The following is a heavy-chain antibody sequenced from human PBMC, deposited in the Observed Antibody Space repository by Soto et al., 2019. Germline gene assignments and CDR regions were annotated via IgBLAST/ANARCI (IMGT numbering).Heavy chain of an antibody. CDR3: ARGPLLWGDV. V-gene: IGHV1-3*01. CDR2: INAGNGNT. CDR1: GYTFTNYA. Sequence: ASVKVSCKASGYTFTNYAMHWVRQAPGQRLEWMEWINAGNGNTKYSQKFQGRVTITRDTSASTAYMELSSLRYEDTAVYYCARGPLLWGDVWGQGTTVTVSS. D-gene: IGHD3-10*01. J-gene: IGHJ6*02.